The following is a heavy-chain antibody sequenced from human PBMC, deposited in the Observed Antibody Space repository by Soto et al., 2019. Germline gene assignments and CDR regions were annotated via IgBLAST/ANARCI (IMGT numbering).Heavy chain of an antibody. V-gene: IGHV4-4*07. Sequence: QVQLQESGPGLVKPSETLSLTCTVSGGSMTGYFWSWIRQPAGKALEWIGHVYNSGNTDYNPSLASRITMAVDTSKRQFSLKLKSVTAADTAVYYCARTHWVSGTEYWGQGSLVTVAS. D-gene: IGHD6-19*01. CDR1: GGSMTGYF. CDR3: ARTHWVSGTEY. CDR2: VYNSGNT. J-gene: IGHJ4*02.